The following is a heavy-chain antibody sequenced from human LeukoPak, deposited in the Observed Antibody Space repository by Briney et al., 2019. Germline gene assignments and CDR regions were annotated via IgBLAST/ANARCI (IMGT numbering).Heavy chain of an antibody. V-gene: IGHV1-8*02. CDR1: GGTFSSYA. CDR3: AREVYPGYFDY. CDR2: MNPNSGNT. J-gene: IGHJ4*02. D-gene: IGHD2/OR15-2a*01. Sequence: ASVKVSCKASGGTFSSYAINWVRQATGQGLEWMGWMNPNSGNTGYAQKFQGRVTMTRNTSISTAYMELSSLRSEDTAVYYCAREVYPGYFDYWGQGTLVTVSS.